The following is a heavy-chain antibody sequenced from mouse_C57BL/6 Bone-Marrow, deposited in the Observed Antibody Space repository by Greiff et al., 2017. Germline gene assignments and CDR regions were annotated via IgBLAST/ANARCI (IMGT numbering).Heavy chain of an antibody. CDR1: GYTFTSYW. CDR3: ARWWYFDV. CDR2: INPSSGYT. V-gene: IGHV1-7*01. J-gene: IGHJ1*03. Sequence: QVQLKESGAELAKPGASVKLSCKASGYTFTSYWMHWVKQRPGQGLEWIGYINPSSGYTKYNQKFKDTATLTADKSSSTAYMQLSSLTYEDSAVYYCARWWYFDVWGTGTTVTVSS.